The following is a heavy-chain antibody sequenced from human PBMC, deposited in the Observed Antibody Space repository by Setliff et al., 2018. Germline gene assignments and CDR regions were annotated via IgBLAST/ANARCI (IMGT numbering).Heavy chain of an antibody. J-gene: IGHJ6*03. CDR3: VRTDYSDGRYSMDV. Sequence: SETLSLTCTVSGDSINNFYWTWIRQPPGKGLEWIGQIYTSWSTNYNPSLKSRVTISVDKSTNQFSLKLNSVTAADTAVYYCVRTDYSDGRYSMDVWGKGTTVTVSS. V-gene: IGHV4-4*09. D-gene: IGHD6-19*01. CDR2: IYTSWST. CDR1: GDSINNFY.